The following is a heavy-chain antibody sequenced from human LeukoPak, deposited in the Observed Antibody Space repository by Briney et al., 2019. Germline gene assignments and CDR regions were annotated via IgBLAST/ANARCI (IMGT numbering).Heavy chain of an antibody. Sequence: PSETLSLTCAVYGGSFSGYYWSWIRQPPGKGLEWIGEINRSGSTNYNPSLKSRVTISVDTSKNQFSLKLSSVTAADTAVYYCARGGGGSNNWFDPWGQGTLVAVSS. CDR3: ARGGGGSNNWFDP. V-gene: IGHV4-34*01. CDR2: INRSGST. J-gene: IGHJ5*02. CDR1: GGSFSGYY. D-gene: IGHD1-26*01.